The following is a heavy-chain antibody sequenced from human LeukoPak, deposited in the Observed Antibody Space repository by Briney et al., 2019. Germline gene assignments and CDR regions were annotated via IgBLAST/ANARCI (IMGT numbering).Heavy chain of an antibody. CDR1: GFTFSSYS. CDR3: ARDLAAAVPFNY. CDR2: ISSSSSYI. D-gene: IGHD6-13*01. Sequence: PGGSLRLSCAASGFTFSSYSMNWVRQAPGKGLEWVSSISSSSSYIYYADSVKGRFTISRDNAKNSLYLQMNSLRAEDTAVYCCARDLAAAVPFNYWGQGTLVTVSS. V-gene: IGHV3-21*01. J-gene: IGHJ4*02.